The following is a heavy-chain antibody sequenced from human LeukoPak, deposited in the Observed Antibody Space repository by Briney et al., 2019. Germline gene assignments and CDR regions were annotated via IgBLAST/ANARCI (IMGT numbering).Heavy chain of an antibody. CDR2: IWHDGTYK. CDR1: GFTFSSYG. CDR3: ARDGRHNYNLDY. J-gene: IGHJ4*01. V-gene: IGHV3-33*08. D-gene: IGHD4-11*01. Sequence: PGGSLRLSCAASGFTFSSYGMHWVRQAPGRGLEWVAIIWHDGTYKYYADSVTGRFTVSRDDSQNTLYLQMSSLRGEDTAVYYCARDGRHNYNLDYWGHGTLVTVSS.